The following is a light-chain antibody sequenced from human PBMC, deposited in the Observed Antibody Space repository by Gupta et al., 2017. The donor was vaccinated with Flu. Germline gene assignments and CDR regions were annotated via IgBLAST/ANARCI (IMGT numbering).Light chain of an antibody. J-gene: IGKJ1*01. V-gene: IGKV3-20*01. CDR3: HQEGNSPST. Sequence: EIVLTQSPGTLSLSPGERATLSCRASQSVSSIFFGWYQQKPGQAPRLVMHATSSRATGIPDRFSGSGSGTDFTLTVSRLEPEDFAVYYCHQEGNSPSTFGQGTKVEIK. CDR2: ATS. CDR1: QSVSSIF.